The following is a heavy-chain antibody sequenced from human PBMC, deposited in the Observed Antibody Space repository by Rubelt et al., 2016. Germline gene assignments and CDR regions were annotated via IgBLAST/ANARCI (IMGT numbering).Heavy chain of an antibody. CDR1: GFTFSSYY. V-gene: IGHV3-30*03. CDR3: ARNLYSSGWYAFDY. D-gene: IGHD6-19*01. Sequence: QVQLVESGGGVVQPGRSLRLSCSASGFTFSSYYMHWVRQAPGTGLEWVAIISYDGNNKYYAVPVKGRVNISRDNSKNTRYLQINSLGAEDTAVYYCARNLYSSGWYAFDYWGQGTLVIVSS. CDR2: ISYDGNNK. J-gene: IGHJ4*02.